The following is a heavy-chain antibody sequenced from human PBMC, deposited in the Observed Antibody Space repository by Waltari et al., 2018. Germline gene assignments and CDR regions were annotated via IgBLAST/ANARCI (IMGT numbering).Heavy chain of an antibody. V-gene: IGHV1-2*06. CDR1: GYTFTGYY. Sequence: QVQLVQSGAEVKKPGASVKVSCKASGYTFTGYYMHWVRQAPGQGLKWSGRINPNRGGTNYAQKFQGRVTMTRDTSISTAYMGLSRLRSDDTAVYYCAREGSGSYYGYWGQGTLVTVSS. CDR3: AREGSGSYYGY. CDR2: INPNRGGT. D-gene: IGHD3-10*01. J-gene: IGHJ4*02.